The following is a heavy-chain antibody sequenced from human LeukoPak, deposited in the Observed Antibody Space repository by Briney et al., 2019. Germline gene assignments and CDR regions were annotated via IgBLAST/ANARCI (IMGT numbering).Heavy chain of an antibody. CDR3: ARDAVDTANAV. CDR1: GFTFSSYA. D-gene: IGHD5-18*01. Sequence: GGSLRLSCAASGFTFSSYAMSWVRQAPGKGLVWVSHINSDGSTTGYADSVKGRFTISRDNAKNTLYLQMNSLRAEDTAVYYCARDAVDTANAVWGQGTTVTVSS. CDR2: INSDGSTT. J-gene: IGHJ6*02. V-gene: IGHV3-74*01.